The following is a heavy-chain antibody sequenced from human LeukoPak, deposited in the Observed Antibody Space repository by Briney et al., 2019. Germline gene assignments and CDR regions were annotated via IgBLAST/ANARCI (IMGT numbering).Heavy chain of an antibody. CDR3: ATLPPQMGDPPGTWSAP. CDR1: GYKFNSYG. V-gene: IGHV1-18*01. Sequence: AASVKVSCKASGYKFNSYGIAWVRQAPGQGLEWMGWISTYNGHTNYAQKLQGRVTMTTDTSTSTVYLELRSLRSDDTAVYYGATLPPQMGDPPGTWSAPGGQGTLATASS. D-gene: IGHD1-14*01. CDR2: ISTYNGHT. J-gene: IGHJ5*02.